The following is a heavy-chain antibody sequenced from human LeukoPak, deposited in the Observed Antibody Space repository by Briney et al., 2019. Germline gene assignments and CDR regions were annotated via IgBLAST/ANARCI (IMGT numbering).Heavy chain of an antibody. CDR3: ARSPVLRYFDWLSPFDY. J-gene: IGHJ4*02. CDR2: IYPGDSDT. D-gene: IGHD3-9*01. V-gene: IGHV5-51*01. CDR1: GYSFTSYW. Sequence: GESLKISCKGSGYSFTSYWIGWVRQMPGKGLEWMGTIYPGDSDTRYSPSFQGQVTISADKSISTAYLQWGSLKASDTAMYYCARSPVLRYFDWLSPFDYWGQGTLVTVSS.